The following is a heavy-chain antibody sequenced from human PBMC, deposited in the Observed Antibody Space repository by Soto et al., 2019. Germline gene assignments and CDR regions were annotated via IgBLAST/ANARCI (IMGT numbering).Heavy chain of an antibody. CDR2: IIPIFGTA. CDR1: GGTFSSYA. CDR3: AITPTTVTNLLAFDY. Sequence: QVQLVQSGAEVKKPGSSVKVSCKASGGTFSSYAISWVLQAPGQGLEWMGGIIPIFGTANYAQKFQGRVTITADKYTSTAYMELSSLRSEDTAVYYCAITPTTVTNLLAFDYWGQGTLVTVSS. D-gene: IGHD4-17*01. V-gene: IGHV1-69*06. J-gene: IGHJ4*02.